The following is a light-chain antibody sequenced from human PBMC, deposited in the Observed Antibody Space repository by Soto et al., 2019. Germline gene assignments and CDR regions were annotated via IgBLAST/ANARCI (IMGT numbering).Light chain of an antibody. CDR2: RAF. J-gene: IGKJ4*01. V-gene: IGKV3-15*01. CDR3: QQYNNWHLT. CDR1: LGVSGD. Sequence: EIVMTQSPATLSVSPGERVTLSCRASLGVSGDLAWYQQKPGQAPRLLIYRAFTRATGIPARFSGSGFGTAFSLTISSLQSEDFAVYYCQQYNNWHLTFGGGTKVEI.